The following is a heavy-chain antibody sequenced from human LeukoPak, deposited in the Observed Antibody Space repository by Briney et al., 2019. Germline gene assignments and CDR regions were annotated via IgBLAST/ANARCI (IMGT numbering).Heavy chain of an antibody. V-gene: IGHV4-39*01. J-gene: IGHJ3*02. CDR1: GGSISSSNYY. CDR3: VRHVARAFDI. CDR2: IYYSGSS. Sequence: SETLSLTCTVSGGSISSSNYYWGWIRQPPGKGLEWIGSIYYSGSSYYNPSLKSRVTISIDTSKNQLSLKLSSVTAADTAVYSCVRHVARAFDIWGQGTKVTVSS.